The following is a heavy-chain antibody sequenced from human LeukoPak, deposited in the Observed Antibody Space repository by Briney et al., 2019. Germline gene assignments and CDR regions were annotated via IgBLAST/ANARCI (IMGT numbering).Heavy chain of an antibody. CDR2: INHSGST. V-gene: IGHV4-34*01. Sequence: SETLSLTCAVYGGSFSGYYWSWIRQPPGKGLEWIGEINHSGSTNYNPSLKSRVTISVDTSKNQFSLKLSSVTAADTAVYYCAINYYYDSSGYYYGMDVWGQGTTVTASS. CDR3: AINYYYDSSGYYYGMDV. J-gene: IGHJ6*02. D-gene: IGHD3-22*01. CDR1: GGSFSGYY.